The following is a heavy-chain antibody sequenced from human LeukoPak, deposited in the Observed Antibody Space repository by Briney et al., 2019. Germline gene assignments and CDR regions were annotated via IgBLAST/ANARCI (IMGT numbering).Heavy chain of an antibody. J-gene: IGHJ4*02. D-gene: IGHD2-8*02. CDR2: IYTTGAT. CDR3: GRQGCTAIYYFLHF. CDR1: SGSFSSYY. V-gene: IGHV4-4*07. Sequence: SETLSLTCTVSSGSFSSYYWGWVRQPPGKGLEWIGRIYTTGATQYNPSLKSRVTMSIDTSTNQFSLNLRSMTAADTAGYYCGRQGCTAIYYFLHFWSQGTLVAVS.